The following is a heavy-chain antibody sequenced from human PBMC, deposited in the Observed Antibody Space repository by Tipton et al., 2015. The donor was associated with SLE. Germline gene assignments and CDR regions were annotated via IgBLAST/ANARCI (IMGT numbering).Heavy chain of an antibody. CDR2: IYYSGST. V-gene: IGHV4-59*01. J-gene: IGHJ5*02. Sequence: TLSLTCTVSGGSISTYYWSWIRQPPGKGLEWIGYIYYSGSTNYNPSLKSRVTISVDTSKNQFSLKLSSVTAADTAVYYCAGRSGGWFDPWGQGTLVTVSS. D-gene: IGHD3-16*01. CDR3: AGRSGGWFDP. CDR1: GGSISTYY.